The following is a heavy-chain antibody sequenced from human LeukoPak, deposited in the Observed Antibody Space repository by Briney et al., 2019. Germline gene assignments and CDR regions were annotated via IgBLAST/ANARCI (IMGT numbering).Heavy chain of an antibody. CDR1: GYTFTSSY. V-gene: IGHV1-46*01. Sequence: ASVKVSCKASGYTFTSSYMHWVRQAPGQGLEWMGIINPSGGSTSYAQKFQGRVTMTRDMSTSTVYMELSSLRSEDTAVYYCARDRSREIAARPSALGYWGQGTLVTVSS. J-gene: IGHJ4*02. CDR3: ARDRSREIAARPSALGY. CDR2: INPSGGST. D-gene: IGHD6-6*01.